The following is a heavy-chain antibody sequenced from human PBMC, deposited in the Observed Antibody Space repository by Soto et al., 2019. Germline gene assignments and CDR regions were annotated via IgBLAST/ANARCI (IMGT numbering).Heavy chain of an antibody. D-gene: IGHD1-1*01. CDR1: GFRFDGYA. CDR3: ARTTLTTGFYYGMDL. J-gene: IGHJ6*02. V-gene: IGHV3-9*01. Sequence: SLRLSCAASGFRFDGYAMHWVRQAPGKGLEWVSGVSWSSGSIGYAGSVKGRFTISRDNDGNSLFLQMNGLRSDDTALYYCARTTLTTGFYYGMDLWGQGTMVTVSS. CDR2: VSWSSGSI.